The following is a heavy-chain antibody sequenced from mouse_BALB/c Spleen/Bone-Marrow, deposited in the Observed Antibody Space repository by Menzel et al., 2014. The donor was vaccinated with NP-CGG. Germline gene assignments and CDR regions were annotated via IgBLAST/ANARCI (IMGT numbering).Heavy chain of an antibody. CDR1: GYTFTSYW. CDR3: ARRGYAMDY. J-gene: IGHJ4*01. CDR2: INPSTGYT. Sequence: VKLMESGAELANPGASVKMSCKASGYTFTSYWMHWVKQRPGQGLEWIGYINPSTGYTEYNQKFKDKATLTADKSSSTAYMQLSSLTSEDSAVYYCARRGYAMDYWGQGTSVTVSS. V-gene: IGHV1-7*01.